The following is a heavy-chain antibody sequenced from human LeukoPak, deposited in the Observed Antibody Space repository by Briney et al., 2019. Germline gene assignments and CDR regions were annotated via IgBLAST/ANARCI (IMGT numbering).Heavy chain of an antibody. CDR2: INPNSGGT. CDR1: GYTFTGYY. J-gene: IGHJ4*02. CDR3: ARAQGIAVAGTFDY. D-gene: IGHD6-19*01. V-gene: IGHV1-2*02. Sequence: APVKVSCKASGYTFTGYYMHWVRQAPGQGLEWMGWINPNSGGTNYAQKFQGRVTMTRDTSISTAYMELSRLRSDDTAVYYCARAQGIAVAGTFDYWGQGTLVTVSS.